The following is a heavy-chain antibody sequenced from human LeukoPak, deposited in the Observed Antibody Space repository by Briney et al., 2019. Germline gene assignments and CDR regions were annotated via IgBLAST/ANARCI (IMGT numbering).Heavy chain of an antibody. J-gene: IGHJ4*02. Sequence: PGGSLRLSCAASGFTFSSYAMSWVRQAPGKGLEWVSAISGSGGSTYCADSVKGRFTISRDNSKNTLYLQMNSLRAEDTAVYYCAKALNRIAAAGEDYWGQGTLVTVSS. CDR3: AKALNRIAAAGEDY. CDR2: ISGSGGST. CDR1: GFTFSSYA. V-gene: IGHV3-23*01. D-gene: IGHD6-13*01.